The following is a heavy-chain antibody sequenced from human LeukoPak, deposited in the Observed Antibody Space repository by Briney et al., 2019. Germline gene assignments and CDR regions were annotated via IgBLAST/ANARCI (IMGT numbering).Heavy chain of an antibody. Sequence: WGSLRLSGAASGFTFSTYAMHWVRQAPGKGLEWGAFIWPDGSKKDYADSVKGRFAISRENSKNTVYLQMNDLRPEDTALSFCAKISSSAESNFDYWGQGTLLTVSS. CDR1: GFTFSTYA. D-gene: IGHD6-25*01. CDR2: IWPDGSKK. CDR3: AKISSSAESNFDY. V-gene: IGHV3-30*02. J-gene: IGHJ4*02.